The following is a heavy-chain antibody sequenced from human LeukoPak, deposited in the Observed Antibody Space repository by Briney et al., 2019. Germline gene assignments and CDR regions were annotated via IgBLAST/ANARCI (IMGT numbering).Heavy chain of an antibody. CDR1: GGTFSSYA. J-gene: IGHJ6*04. Sequence: ASVKVSCKASGGTFSSYAISWVRQAPGQGLEWMGGIIPIFGTASYAHKFQGRVTINQDKSMSTAYMELSSLRSEDTAGYYCARGPARFLEWLSPVGMDVWGKGTTVTVSS. CDR2: IIPIFGTA. CDR3: ARGPARFLEWLSPVGMDV. V-gene: IGHV1-69*06. D-gene: IGHD3-3*01.